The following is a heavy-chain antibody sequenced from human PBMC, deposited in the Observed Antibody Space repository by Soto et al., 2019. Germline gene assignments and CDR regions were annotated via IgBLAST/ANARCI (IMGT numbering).Heavy chain of an antibody. CDR3: ARDSRYDFWSGPSHYYYYGMDV. J-gene: IGHJ6*02. CDR1: GGSVSSGSYY. D-gene: IGHD3-3*01. CDR2: IYYSGST. Sequence: SETLSLTCTVSGGSVSSGSYYWSWIRQPPGKGLEWIGYIYYSGSTNYNPSLKSRVTISVDTSKNQFSLKLSSVTAADTAVYYCARDSRYDFWSGPSHYYYYGMDVWGQGTTVTVSS. V-gene: IGHV4-61*01.